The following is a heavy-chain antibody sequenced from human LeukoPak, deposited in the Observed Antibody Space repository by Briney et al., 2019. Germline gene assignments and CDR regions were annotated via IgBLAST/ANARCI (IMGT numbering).Heavy chain of an antibody. CDR2: ITSSSSYI. CDR1: GFIFSSYS. J-gene: IGHJ5*02. CDR3: AREMLAAVAAQS. D-gene: IGHD6-19*01. Sequence: GGSLRLSCVASGFIFSSYSMNWVRQAPGKGLEWVSSITSSSSYIYYADSVKGRFTISRDNAKNSLYLQMNSLRAEDTAVYYCAREMLAAVAAQSWGQGTLVTVSS. V-gene: IGHV3-21*01.